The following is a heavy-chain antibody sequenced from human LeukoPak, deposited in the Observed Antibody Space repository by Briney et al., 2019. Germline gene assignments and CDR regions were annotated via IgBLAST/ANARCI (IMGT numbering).Heavy chain of an antibody. J-gene: IGHJ6*04. D-gene: IGHD3-10*02. CDR3: AELGITMIGGV. CDR1: GFTFNSYA. CDR2: ISNDGSKK. V-gene: IGHV3-30*04. Sequence: GGSLRLSCAASGFTFNSYAMHWVRQPPGKGLEWVAVISNDGSKKYYADSVKGRFTISRDNAKNSLYLQMNSLRAEDTAVYYCAELGITMIGGVWGKGTTVTISS.